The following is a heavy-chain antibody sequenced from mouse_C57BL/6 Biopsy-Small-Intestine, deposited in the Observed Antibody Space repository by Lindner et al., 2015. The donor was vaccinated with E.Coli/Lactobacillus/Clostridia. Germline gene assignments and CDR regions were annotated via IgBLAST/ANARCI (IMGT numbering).Heavy chain of an antibody. Sequence: SVKVSCKASGYTFTGDFMHWVRQGPGQGLEWMGRLDPHSGGTNYAQKFQGRVTMTRDTPITTAYMELSSLTSDDTAVYYCVRGKFGGTSGALDVWGQGTMVTVSS. J-gene: IGHJ1*01. CDR1: GYTFTGDF. D-gene: IGHD1-1*02. CDR3: VRGKFGGTSGALDV. CDR2: LDPHSGGT. V-gene: IGHV1-72*01.